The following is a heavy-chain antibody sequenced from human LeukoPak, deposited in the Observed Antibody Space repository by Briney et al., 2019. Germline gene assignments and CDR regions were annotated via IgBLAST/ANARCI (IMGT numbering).Heavy chain of an antibody. CDR3: ARESGGDLGEAFDI. D-gene: IGHD1-26*01. Sequence: GGSLRLSCAASGFTFSSYSINWVRQAPGKGLEWVSCVSSTSSFIYYADSVKGRFTISRDNAKNSLYLQLNSLRAEDTAVYYCARESGGDLGEAFDIWGQGTMVTVSS. CDR1: GFTFSSYS. V-gene: IGHV3-21*01. CDR2: VSSTSSFI. J-gene: IGHJ3*02.